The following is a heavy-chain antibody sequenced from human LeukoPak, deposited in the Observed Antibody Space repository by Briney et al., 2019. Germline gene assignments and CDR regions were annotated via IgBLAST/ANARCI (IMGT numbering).Heavy chain of an antibody. CDR1: GFTFSSYE. J-gene: IGHJ4*02. V-gene: IGHV3-48*03. Sequence: GGSLRLSCAASGFTFSSYEMNWVRQAPGKGLAWVSYISGSGSTIYYADSVKGRFTISRDNAKNSLYLQMNSLRAEDTAVYYCARDRGYCSGGSCYSVLDYWGQGTLVTVSS. CDR2: ISGSGSTI. CDR3: ARDRGYCSGGSCYSVLDY. D-gene: IGHD2-15*01.